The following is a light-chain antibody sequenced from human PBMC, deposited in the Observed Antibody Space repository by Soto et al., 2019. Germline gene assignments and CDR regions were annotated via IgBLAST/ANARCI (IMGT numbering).Light chain of an antibody. V-gene: IGKV3-15*01. CDR2: GAS. CDR1: QSVSTN. J-gene: IGKJ1*01. CDR3: QQYNSWPPWT. Sequence: EIVMMQSPATLSVSPGERATLSCRASQSVSTNLAWYQQRPGQAPRLLIYGASTRATGIPARFSGSGSGTEFTLTISSLQSEDFAVYYCQQYNSWPPWTFGQGTKVDIK.